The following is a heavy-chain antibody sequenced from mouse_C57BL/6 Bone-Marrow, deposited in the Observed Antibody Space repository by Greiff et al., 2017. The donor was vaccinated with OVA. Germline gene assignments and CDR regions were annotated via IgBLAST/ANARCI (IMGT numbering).Heavy chain of an antibody. CDR2: IHPTSGST. CDR1: CYSFTLSC. D-gene: IGHD2-12*01. J-gene: IGHJ3*01. CDR3: ARGYYSPWFAY. V-gene: IGHV1-64*01. Sequence: QVQLQPPGAELVKPVASVQLSFTSSCYSFTLSCLHWVQQSPVHFLAWIGMIHPTSGSTNYNEKFKSKATLTVDKSSSTAYMQLSSLTSEDSAVYYCARGYYSPWFAYWGQGTLVTVSA.